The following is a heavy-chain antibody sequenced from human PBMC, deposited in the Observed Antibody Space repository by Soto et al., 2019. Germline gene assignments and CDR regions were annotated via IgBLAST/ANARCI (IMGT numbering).Heavy chain of an antibody. D-gene: IGHD5-18*01. CDR2: IRSKANSYAT. Sequence: EVQLVESGGGLVQPGGSLKLSCAASGFTFSGSAMHWVRQASGKGLEWVGRIRSKANSYATAYAASVKGRFPISRDDSKNTAYLQMNSLKTEDTAVYYCTADTAMTNYGMDVWGQGTTVTVSS. V-gene: IGHV3-73*02. CDR3: TADTAMTNYGMDV. CDR1: GFTFSGSA. J-gene: IGHJ6*02.